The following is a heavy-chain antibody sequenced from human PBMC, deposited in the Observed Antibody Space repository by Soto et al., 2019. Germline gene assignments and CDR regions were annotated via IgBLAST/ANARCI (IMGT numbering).Heavy chain of an antibody. J-gene: IGHJ5*02. CDR1: GFTFSSYS. CDR2: ISSSSSTI. CDR3: VKDKYQLPSSDWFDP. Sequence: PGGSLRLSCAASGFTFSSYSMNWVRQAPGKGLEWVSYISSSSSTIYYADSVKGRFTISRDNAKNSLYLQMNSLRTEDTALYYCVKDKYQLPSSDWFDPWGQGTLVTVSS. D-gene: IGHD2-2*01. V-gene: IGHV3-48*04.